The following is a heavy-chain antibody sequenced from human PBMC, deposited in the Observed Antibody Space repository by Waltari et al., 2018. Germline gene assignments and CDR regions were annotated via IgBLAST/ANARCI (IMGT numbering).Heavy chain of an antibody. CDR3: ARAGPMVYD. CDR1: GGSFSGYY. J-gene: IGHJ4*02. Sequence: VQLQQWGTGLLKPSETLSLTCAVYGGSFSGYYWSWIRQPPGKGLEWMGEINHSGSTHSNPPRKRQVTISVDTSKNQCSLTPSSVTAADTAVYYCARAGPMVYDWGQGTLVTVSS. D-gene: IGHD2-8*01. V-gene: IGHV4-34*01. CDR2: INHSGST.